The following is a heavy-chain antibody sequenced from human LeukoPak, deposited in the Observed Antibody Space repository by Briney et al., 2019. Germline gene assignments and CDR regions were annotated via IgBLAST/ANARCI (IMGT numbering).Heavy chain of an antibody. J-gene: IGHJ4*02. CDR1: GCRFTSCW. Sequence: GGAPQISCWSSGCRFTSCWIGWGRQMPGKGLEWMGIIYPGDSDTRYSPSFQGQVTISADKSISTAYLQWSSLKASDTAMYYCARLHTGYIDYWGQGTLVTVSS. CDR3: ARLHTGYIDY. D-gene: IGHD7-27*01. CDR2: IYPGDSDT. V-gene: IGHV5-51*01.